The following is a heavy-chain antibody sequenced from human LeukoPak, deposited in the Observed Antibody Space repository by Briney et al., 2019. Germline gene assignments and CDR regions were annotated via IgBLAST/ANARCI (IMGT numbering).Heavy chain of an antibody. CDR1: GFSVRNNY. D-gene: IGHD1-1*01. V-gene: IGHV3-66*01. Sequence: PGGSLRLSCAASGFSVRNNYMNWVRQAPGKGLEWVSVIYSDGSTFYADSVKDRFIISRDTSKNMMYLQMNSLRAEDTAVYYCARDRNEESRGQYSDAFDIWGQGTLVTVSS. J-gene: IGHJ3*02. CDR3: ARDRNEESRGQYSDAFDI. CDR2: IYSDGST.